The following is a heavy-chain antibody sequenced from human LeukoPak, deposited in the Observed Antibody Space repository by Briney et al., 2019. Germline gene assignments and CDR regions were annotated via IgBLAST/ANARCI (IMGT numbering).Heavy chain of an antibody. J-gene: IGHJ4*02. D-gene: IGHD2-15*01. CDR2: INPNSGGR. CDR3: AREGYCSGGSCYSFDY. V-gene: IGHV1-2*02. CDR1: GGTFTSSA. Sequence: ASVKVSCKASGGTFTSSAISWVRQAPGQGLEWMGWINPNSGGRNYAQKFQGRVTMTRDTSISTAYMELSRLRSDDTAVYYCAREGYCSGGSCYSFDYWGQGTLVTVSS.